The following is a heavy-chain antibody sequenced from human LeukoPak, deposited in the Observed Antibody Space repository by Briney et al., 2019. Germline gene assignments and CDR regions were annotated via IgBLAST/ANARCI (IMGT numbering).Heavy chain of an antibody. CDR3: ARGGEDYYYYYGMDV. CDR1: GFTFSSYE. CDR2: ISSSGSTI. J-gene: IGHJ6*02. Sequence: GGSLRLSCAASGFTFSSYEMNWVRQAPGKGLEWVSYISSSGSTIYYADSVKGRFTISRDNAKNSLYLQTNSLRAEDTAVYYCARGGEDYYYYYGMDVWGQGTTVTVSS. V-gene: IGHV3-48*03. D-gene: IGHD3-16*01.